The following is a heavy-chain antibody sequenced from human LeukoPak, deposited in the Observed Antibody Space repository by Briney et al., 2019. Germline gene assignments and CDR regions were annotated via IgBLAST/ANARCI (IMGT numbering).Heavy chain of an antibody. Sequence: PGGSLRLSCAASGFTFSSNYMSWVRQAPGKGVEGVSVIYRGGSTYYSDSVKGRFTISRHKSKNTLYLQMNSLRAEDTAVYYCARGGRDGYNWFDYWGQGTLVPVSS. CDR1: GFTFSSNY. D-gene: IGHD5-24*01. V-gene: IGHV3-53*04. CDR3: ARGGRDGYNWFDY. CDR2: IYRGGST. J-gene: IGHJ4*02.